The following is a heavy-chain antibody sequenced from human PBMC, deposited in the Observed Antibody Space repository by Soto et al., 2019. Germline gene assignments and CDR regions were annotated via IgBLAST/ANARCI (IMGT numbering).Heavy chain of an antibody. D-gene: IGHD2-2*01. CDR2: ISAYNGNT. V-gene: IGHV1-18*04. CDR3: AREQYCSSTSCHPWLARSQRSDY. CDR1: GYTFTSYG. Sequence: ASVKVSCKASGYTFTSYGISWVRQAPGQGLEWMGWISAYNGNTNYAQKLQGRVTMTTDTSTSTAYMELRSLRSDDTAVYYCAREQYCSSTSCHPWLARSQRSDYWGQGTLVTVSS. J-gene: IGHJ4*02.